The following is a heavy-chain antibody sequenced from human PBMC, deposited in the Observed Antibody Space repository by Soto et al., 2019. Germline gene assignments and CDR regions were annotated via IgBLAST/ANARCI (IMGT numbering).Heavy chain of an antibody. CDR1: XXTXXXXW. Sequence: XXXTXXXXWXXXVXXAPGEGLVWVSRIDSYGSTTNYADSVKGRFTVSRDNARNTLYLQMNSLRAEETAIYYCARGGLHAYYKDNWGQGILVTVSS. J-gene: IGHJ4*02. CDR2: IDSYGSTT. D-gene: IGHD3-10*01. CDR3: ARGGLHAYYKDN. V-gene: IGHV3-74*01.